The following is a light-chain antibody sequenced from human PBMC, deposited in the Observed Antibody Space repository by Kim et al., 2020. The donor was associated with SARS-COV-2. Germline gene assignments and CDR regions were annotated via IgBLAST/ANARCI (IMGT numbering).Light chain of an antibody. CDR2: DVN. Sequence: QSALTQPASLSGSPGQSITISCTGTSSDVGGYNYVSWYQQHPGKAPKLMIYDVNKRPSGVSNRFSGSKSGNTASLTISGLQAEDEADYYCSSYTSSSTLYVFGTGTKVTVL. J-gene: IGLJ1*01. CDR1: SSDVGGYNY. V-gene: IGLV2-14*01. CDR3: SSYTSSSTLYV.